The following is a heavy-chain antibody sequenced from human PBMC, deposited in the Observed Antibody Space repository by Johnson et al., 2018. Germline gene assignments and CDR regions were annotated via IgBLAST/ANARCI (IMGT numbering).Heavy chain of an antibody. Sequence: QLVESGAEVKKPGESLKISCRASGYSFINYWLGWVRQTPGKGLEWLGLIFLGDSDARYSPSFRGQVSISGDKSIKTAYLQRSSREALDTAMYYCAGPSWGTFFYYWGQGTLVTVSS. CDR3: AGPSWGTFFYY. D-gene: IGHD3-16*01. V-gene: IGHV5-51*01. CDR1: GYSFINYW. J-gene: IGHJ4*02. CDR2: IFLGDSDA.